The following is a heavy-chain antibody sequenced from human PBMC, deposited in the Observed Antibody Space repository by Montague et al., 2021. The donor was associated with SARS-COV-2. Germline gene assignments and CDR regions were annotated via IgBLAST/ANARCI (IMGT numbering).Heavy chain of an antibody. CDR1: GFIFSAYN. V-gene: IGHV3-21*01. CDR3: VRDLDGDYRVFEY. D-gene: IGHD3-3*01. Sequence: SRRFSCATSGFIFSAYNMNWVRQAPGKGLEWVSSITSTGEYIYYADSMKGRFTMSRDNANNSLFLQLKSLRVEDTAVYYCVRDLDGDYRVFEYWGQGTLVTVSS. CDR2: ITSTGEYI. J-gene: IGHJ4*02.